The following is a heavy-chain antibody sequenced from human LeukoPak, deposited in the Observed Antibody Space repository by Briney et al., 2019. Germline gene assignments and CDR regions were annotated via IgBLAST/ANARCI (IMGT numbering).Heavy chain of an antibody. CDR3: AKGLPGSGYYYFDY. Sequence: PGGSLRLSCAGSGFTFSSYVMSWVRQAPGKRLEWVSAISGSGGSTYYADSVKGRLTISGDNSKNTLYLQMNSLRAEDTAVYYCAKGLPGSGYYYFDYWGQGTLVTVSS. D-gene: IGHD3-3*01. CDR2: ISGSGGST. V-gene: IGHV3-23*01. CDR1: GFTFSSYV. J-gene: IGHJ4*02.